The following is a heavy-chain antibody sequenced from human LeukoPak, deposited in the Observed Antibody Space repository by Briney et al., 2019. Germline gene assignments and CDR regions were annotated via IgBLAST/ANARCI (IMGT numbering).Heavy chain of an antibody. D-gene: IGHD6-19*01. V-gene: IGHV4-4*07. CDR2: IFATEST. CDR3: VKDRGAVAGDNWFEY. J-gene: IGHJ5*01. CDR1: GXAISNYY. Sequence: SETLSLTCTVSGXAISNYYWSWIRRPAGKGLEWIGRIFATESTDYNPSLKSRVTMSADTSKNQFSLRLASVTAADTAVYYCVKDRGAVAGDNWFEYWGQGILVTVSS.